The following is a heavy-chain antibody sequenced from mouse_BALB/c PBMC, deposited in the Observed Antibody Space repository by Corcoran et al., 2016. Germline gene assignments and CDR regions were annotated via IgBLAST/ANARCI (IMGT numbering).Heavy chain of an antibody. D-gene: IGHD1-2*01. CDR2: IYWDDDK. V-gene: IGHV8-12*01. CDR3: ARSVGLRPFDY. J-gene: IGHJ2*01. CDR1: GFSLSTSGMG. Sequence: QVTLKESGPGILQPSQNLSLTCSFSGFSLSTSGMGVSWIRQPSGKGLEWLAHIYWDDDKRYNPSLKSRLTISKDTSRNQVFLKITSVDTADTATYYCARSVGLRPFDYWGQGTTLTVSS.